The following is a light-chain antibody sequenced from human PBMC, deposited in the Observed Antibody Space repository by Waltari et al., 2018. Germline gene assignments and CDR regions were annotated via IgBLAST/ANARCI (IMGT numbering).Light chain of an antibody. CDR2: DTS. V-gene: IGKV3-20*01. CDR3: QHYVNLPVT. Sequence: DIVLTQSPGALSLSPGERATLTCRASQSVGRSLACYQQKPGQAPRLLIYDTSSRATGTPGRFSGSGSGTGFSLAISSLEPEDFAVYFCQHYVNLPVTFGQGTKVEI. J-gene: IGKJ1*01. CDR1: QSVGRS.